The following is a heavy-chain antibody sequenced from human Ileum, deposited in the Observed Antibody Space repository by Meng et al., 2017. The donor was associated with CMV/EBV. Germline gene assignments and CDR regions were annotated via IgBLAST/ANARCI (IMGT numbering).Heavy chain of an antibody. V-gene: IGHV4-59*01. J-gene: IGHJ4*02. CDR1: GGALNNYY. D-gene: IGHD6-19*01. CDR2: IYSSGLT. CDR3: ARHFRGWSFYFDH. Sequence: SQTLSLTWFVPGGALNNYYWSWIRQPPGKGLEWIGPIYSSGLTSYNFPLNSRVTISVDTSKKQFSLNLTSVTAADTAVYYCARHFRGWSFYFDHWGQGMLVTVSS.